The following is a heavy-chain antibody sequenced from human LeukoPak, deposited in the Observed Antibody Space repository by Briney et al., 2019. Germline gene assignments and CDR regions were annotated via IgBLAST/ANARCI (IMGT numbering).Heavy chain of an antibody. CDR1: GFTFDDYG. V-gene: IGHV3-20*01. Sequence: RPGGSLRLSCAASGFTFDDYGMSWVRQAPGKGLEWVSGINWNGGSTGYADFVKGRFTISRDNAKNSLYLQMNSLRAEDTALYHCARGVVPAATHPFDYWGQGTLVTVSS. CDR3: ARGVVPAATHPFDY. D-gene: IGHD2-2*01. CDR2: INWNGGST. J-gene: IGHJ4*02.